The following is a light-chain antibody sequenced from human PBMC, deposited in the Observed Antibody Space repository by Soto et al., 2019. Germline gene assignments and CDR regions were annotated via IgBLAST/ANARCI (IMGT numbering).Light chain of an antibody. CDR2: EAA. J-gene: IGLJ2*01. CDR3: TSYTSTSTLV. Sequence: QLVLTQPASVSGSPGQSITISCTGTSNDIGANDYVSWYQHHPGQAPKILIYEAANRPSGVSHRFSGSKSGNTASLTISGLQAEDEADYFCTSYTSTSTLVFGGGTKVTVL. CDR1: SNDIGANDY. V-gene: IGLV2-14*01.